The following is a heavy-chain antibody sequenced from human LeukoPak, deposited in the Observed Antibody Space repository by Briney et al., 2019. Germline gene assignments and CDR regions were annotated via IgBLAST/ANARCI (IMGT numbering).Heavy chain of an antibody. D-gene: IGHD5-18*01. CDR1: GGTFSSYA. J-gene: IGHJ4*02. V-gene: IGHV1-69*04. Sequence: VASVKVSCKASGGTFSSYAISWVRQAPGEGLEWMGRIIPILGIANYAQKFQSRVTITADKSTSTAYMELSSLRSEDTAVYYCARGYSYGLFDYRGQGTLVTVSS. CDR3: ARGYSYGLFDY. CDR2: IIPILGIA.